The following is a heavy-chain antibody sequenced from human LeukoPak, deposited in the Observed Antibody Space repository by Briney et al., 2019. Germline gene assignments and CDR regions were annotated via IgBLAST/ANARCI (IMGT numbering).Heavy chain of an antibody. V-gene: IGHV4-59*08. Sequence: KSSETLSLTCLVSGGSISNNYWSWIRQPTGKGLEWIGYIYYAGSTSCNPHLKSRVSISVDTSKNQFSLRLTSVTAADTAVYYCAKYRPSGSVWVGFDIWGQGTMVTVSS. CDR1: GGSISNNY. CDR2: IYYAGST. CDR3: AKYRPSGSVWVGFDI. D-gene: IGHD3-16*01. J-gene: IGHJ3*02.